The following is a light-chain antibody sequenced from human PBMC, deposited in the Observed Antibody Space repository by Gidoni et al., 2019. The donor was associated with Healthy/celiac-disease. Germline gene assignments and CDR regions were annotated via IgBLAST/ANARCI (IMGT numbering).Light chain of an antibody. CDR2: AAS. Sequence: DIQMTQSPSSLSASVGDRVTITCRASQSISSYLNWYQQKPGKAPKLLIYAASSLQSGVPSRFSSSGSWTAFTLTISSLQPEDFATYYCQQSYSTPLTFGQXTKVEIK. V-gene: IGKV1-39*01. CDR3: QQSYSTPLT. J-gene: IGKJ1*01. CDR1: QSISSY.